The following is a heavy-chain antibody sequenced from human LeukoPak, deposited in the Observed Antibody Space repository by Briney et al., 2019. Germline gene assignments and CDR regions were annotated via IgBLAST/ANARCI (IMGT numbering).Heavy chain of an antibody. V-gene: IGHV1-8*01. CDR2: MNPNSGDT. Sequence: ASVKVSCKASGYTFTSYDINWVRQATGQGLEWMGWMNPNSGDTGYAQKFQGRVTMTRNTSISTAYMELSSLRSEDTAVYYCARAGLGYCSSTSCYSAPYFDYWGQGTLVTVSS. D-gene: IGHD2-2*01. J-gene: IGHJ4*02. CDR3: ARAGLGYCSSTSCYSAPYFDY. CDR1: GYTFTSYD.